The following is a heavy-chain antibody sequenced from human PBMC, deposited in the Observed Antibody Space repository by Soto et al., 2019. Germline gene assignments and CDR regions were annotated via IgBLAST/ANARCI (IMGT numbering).Heavy chain of an antibody. D-gene: IGHD3-16*01. CDR3: ARGGSPNPSGDYFDY. CDR2: IIPILGIA. J-gene: IGHJ4*02. V-gene: IGHV1-69*02. CDR1: GGTFSSYT. Sequence: QVQLVQSGAEVKKPGSSVKVSCKASGGTFSSYTISWVRQAPGQGLEWMGRIIPILGIANYAQKFQGRVTITADKSTSTAYMELSSLRSEDTAVYYCARGGSPNPSGDYFDYWGQGTLVTVSS.